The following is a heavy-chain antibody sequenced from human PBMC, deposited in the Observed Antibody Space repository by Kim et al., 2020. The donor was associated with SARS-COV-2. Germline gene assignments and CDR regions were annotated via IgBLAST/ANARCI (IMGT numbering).Heavy chain of an antibody. D-gene: IGHD6-13*01. CDR3: AKDQGLIAAANDAFDI. J-gene: IGHJ3*02. Sequence: VKGRFTISRDNSKNTLYLQMNSLRAEDTAVYYCAKDQGLIAAANDAFDIWGQGTMVTVSS. V-gene: IGHV3-30*02.